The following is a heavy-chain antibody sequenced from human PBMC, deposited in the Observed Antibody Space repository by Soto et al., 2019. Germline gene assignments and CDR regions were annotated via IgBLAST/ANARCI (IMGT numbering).Heavy chain of an antibody. Sequence: QLQLQESGPGLVKPSETLSLTCTVSGGSISSSSYYWGWIRQPPGKGLEWIGSIYYSGSTYYNPSLKSRVTISVDTSKNQFSLKLSSVTAADTAVYYCARDRITIFGVVSGMDVWGQGTTVTVSS. CDR2: IYYSGST. CDR1: GGSISSSSYY. J-gene: IGHJ6*02. D-gene: IGHD3-3*01. V-gene: IGHV4-39*02. CDR3: ARDRITIFGVVSGMDV.